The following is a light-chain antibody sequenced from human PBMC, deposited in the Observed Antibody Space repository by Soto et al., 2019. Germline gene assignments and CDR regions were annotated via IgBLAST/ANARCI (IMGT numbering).Light chain of an antibody. CDR3: QQYSVYRT. CDR2: RAS. Sequence: DIQLTQSLSTLSAYVRDRVTITCRASQSISSWLAWYQQKPGKAPKILIYRASTLESGVPSRFSGSGSGTEFTLTISSLQPDDFATYYCQQYSVYRTFGQGTKVDIK. V-gene: IGKV1-5*03. J-gene: IGKJ1*01. CDR1: QSISSW.